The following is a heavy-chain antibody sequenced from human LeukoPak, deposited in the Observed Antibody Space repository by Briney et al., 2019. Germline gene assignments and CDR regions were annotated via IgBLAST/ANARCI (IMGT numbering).Heavy chain of an antibody. V-gene: IGHV3-23*01. CDR2: MSGSGSAT. D-gene: IGHD3-22*01. Sequence: GGSLRLSCAASGFTFGKYSMSWVRQAPGKRLEWVSAMSGSGSATYYADSVKGRFTISRDSSRNTLYLQLSSLRAEDTAVYYCARSQGDDTSGYYYSNFDYWGQGTLVSVSS. CDR3: ARSQGDDTSGYYYSNFDY. CDR1: GFTFGKYS. J-gene: IGHJ4*02.